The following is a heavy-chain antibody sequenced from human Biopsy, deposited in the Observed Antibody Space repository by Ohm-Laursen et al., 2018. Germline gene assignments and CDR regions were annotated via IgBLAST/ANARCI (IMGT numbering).Heavy chain of an antibody. Sequence: PGTLSLTCSVSGGSISNNNYYWGWIRQPPGKGLEWIGSIFYRGSTHYKPSPKSRVNISVDTSKNHFSRKLNSVTAADTAVYYCARDYDTSGYYYVSWGQGTLVTVSS. CDR3: ARDYDTSGYYYVS. CDR1: GGSISNNNYY. J-gene: IGHJ5*02. CDR2: IFYRGST. D-gene: IGHD3-22*01. V-gene: IGHV4-39*02.